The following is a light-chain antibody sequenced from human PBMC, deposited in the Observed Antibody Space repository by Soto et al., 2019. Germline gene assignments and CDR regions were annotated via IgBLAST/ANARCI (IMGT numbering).Light chain of an antibody. CDR1: QSLLYNNTYNY. CDR3: MQALQSLT. J-gene: IGKJ5*01. CDR2: FGS. Sequence: EIVMTQSPLTLPVTPGEPASISCRSSQSLLYNNTYNYLDWYVQKPGQSPQLLIYFGSNRAPGVPDRVSGSGSGTDVTLKINRVEAEDVGTYYCMQALQSLTFGQGTRLEIQ. V-gene: IGKV2-28*01.